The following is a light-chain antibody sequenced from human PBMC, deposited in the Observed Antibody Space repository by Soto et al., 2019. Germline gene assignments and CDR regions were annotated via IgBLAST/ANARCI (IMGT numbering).Light chain of an antibody. CDR3: QQYKDWPLT. CDR2: GSS. Sequence: EVVVTQSPATLSVSPGETVTLSCRASQDITTFLAWYHQKPGQAPSLLIYGSSTRATRIPARFSGSGSGIEFALTISGLQSEDFGVYYCQQYKDWPLTFGGGTKVEIK. J-gene: IGKJ4*01. CDR1: QDITTF. V-gene: IGKV3-15*01.